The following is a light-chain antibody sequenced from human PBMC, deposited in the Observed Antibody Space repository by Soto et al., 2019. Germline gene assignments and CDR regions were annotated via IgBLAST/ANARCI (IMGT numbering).Light chain of an antibody. CDR1: SSNIGSNI. Sequence: QSVLTQPPSASGTPGQRVTISCSGSSSNIGSNILNWYRQVPGTAPKLLIYNNVHRPSGVPDRFSGSKSGASGSLAISGLQFEDEADYYCSAWDGSLNGLVFGGGTQLTVL. CDR3: SAWDGSLNGLV. V-gene: IGLV1-44*01. CDR2: NNV. J-gene: IGLJ3*02.